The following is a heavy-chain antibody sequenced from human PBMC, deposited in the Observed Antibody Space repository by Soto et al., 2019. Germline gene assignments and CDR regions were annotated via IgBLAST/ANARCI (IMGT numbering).Heavy chain of an antibody. CDR1: GFTFSNYA. CDR2: ISGRGSTT. CDR3: AKGVDADMLTGYYSGGLNGRDV. V-gene: IGHV3-23*01. D-gene: IGHD3-9*01. J-gene: IGHJ6*04. Sequence: LGGSLRLSCAASGFTFSNYAISWVRQAPGKGLDRVSAISGRGSTTHYADSVKGRFTISRDNSKNTLFLQMNSLRTEDTAVYYCAKGVDADMLTGYYSGGLNGRDVWGNVTMVIVAS.